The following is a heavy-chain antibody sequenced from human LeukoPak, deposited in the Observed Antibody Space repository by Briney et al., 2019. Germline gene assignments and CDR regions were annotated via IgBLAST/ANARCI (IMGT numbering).Heavy chain of an antibody. CDR3: ARARQWLPTGGFDY. J-gene: IGHJ4*02. D-gene: IGHD6-19*01. V-gene: IGHV1-18*01. Sequence: WASVKVSCKASGYTFTSYCIRWVRQAPGQGLEWMGWISAYNGNTNYAQKLQGRVTMTTDTSTSTAYMELRSLRSDDTAVYYCARARQWLPTGGFDYWGQGTLVTVSS. CDR1: GYTFTSYC. CDR2: ISAYNGNT.